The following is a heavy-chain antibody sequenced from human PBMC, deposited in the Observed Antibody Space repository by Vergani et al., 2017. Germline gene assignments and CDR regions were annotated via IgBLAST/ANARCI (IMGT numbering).Heavy chain of an antibody. CDR1: GFNFQIYW. J-gene: IGHJ4*02. CDR3: ATRPHGSSGDSYFGVFDY. V-gene: IGHV3-7*01. CDR2: IKQDGSED. Sequence: EVLLVESGGDLVQPGGSLRLSCEASGFNFQIYWMGWVRQTAEKGLEWVANIKQDGSEDYYVDSVKGRFTITRDNAKNSVTLQMDNLRAEDTAVYYCATRPHGSSGDSYFGVFDYWGQGTLVTVTS. D-gene: IGHD1-26*01.